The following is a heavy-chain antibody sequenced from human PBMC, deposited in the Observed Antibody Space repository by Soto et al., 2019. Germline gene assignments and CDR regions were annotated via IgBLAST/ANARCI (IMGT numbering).Heavy chain of an antibody. CDR3: AKCKLRVLGPVILVNP. V-gene: IGHV3-33*06. D-gene: IGHD2-8*02. CDR2: LGYDGSNT. J-gene: IGHJ5*02. Sequence: PGGSLRLSCAASGFTFSSYGMHWVRQAPGKGLEWVAALGYDGSNTYYADSVKGRFTISRDNSKNTLYLQTNSRSAEDTAVDHGAKCKLRVLGPVILVNPWRERALVTVS. CDR1: GFTFSSYG.